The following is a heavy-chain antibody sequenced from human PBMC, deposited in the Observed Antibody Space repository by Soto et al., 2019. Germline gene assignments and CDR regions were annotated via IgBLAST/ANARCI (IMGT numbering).Heavy chain of an antibody. Sequence: QVQLVESGGGLVKPGGSLRLSCAASGFTFSDYYMRWIRQAPGKGLEWVSYNSSSGSTIYYADSVKGRFTISRDNAKNSLYLQMNSLIAEDTAVYYCARDRSIRFGELSYYYYYGMDVWGQGTTVTVSS. CDR1: GFTFSDYY. D-gene: IGHD3-10*01. V-gene: IGHV3-11*01. J-gene: IGHJ6*02. CDR2: NSSSGSTI. CDR3: ARDRSIRFGELSYYYYYGMDV.